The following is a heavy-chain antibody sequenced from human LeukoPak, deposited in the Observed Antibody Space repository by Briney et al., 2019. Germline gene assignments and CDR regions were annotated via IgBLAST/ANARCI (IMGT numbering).Heavy chain of an antibody. CDR2: INHSGST. CDR1: GGSFSGYY. J-gene: IGHJ4*02. V-gene: IGHV4-34*01. D-gene: IGHD2-15*01. CDR3: ASLPSSGRRTIDY. Sequence: PSETLSLTCAVYGGSFSGYYWSWIRQPPGKGLEWIGEINHSGSTNYNPSLKSRVTISVDMSKNQFSLKLSSVTAADTAVYYCASLPSSGRRTIDYWGQGTLVTVSS.